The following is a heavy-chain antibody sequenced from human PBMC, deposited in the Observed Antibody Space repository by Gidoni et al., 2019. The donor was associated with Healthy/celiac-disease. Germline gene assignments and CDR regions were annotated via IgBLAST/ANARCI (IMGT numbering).Heavy chain of an antibody. CDR1: GVSISSYY. Sequence: QVQLQESGPGLEKPSETLSLTCTVSGVSISSYYWSWIRQPAGKGLEWIGRIYTSGSTNYNPSLKSRVTMSVDTSKNQFSLKLSSVTAADTAVYYCARERRVVVVPAATYPDYWGQGTLVTVSS. V-gene: IGHV4-4*07. CDR2: IYTSGST. J-gene: IGHJ4*02. D-gene: IGHD2-2*01. CDR3: ARERRVVVVPAATYPDY.